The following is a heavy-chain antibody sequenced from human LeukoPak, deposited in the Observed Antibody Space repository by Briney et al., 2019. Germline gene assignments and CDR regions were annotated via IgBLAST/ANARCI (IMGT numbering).Heavy chain of an antibody. V-gene: IGHV4-34*01. CDR2: IYYSGST. Sequence: PSETLSLTCAVYGETFSGYLWSWIRQPPGKGLEWIGNIYYSGSTYYNPSLKSRVSISVDTSNNQFPLRLTSVTAADTAVYYCARESYYYDSSGRRHYYFDYWGQGTLVTVSS. J-gene: IGHJ4*02. D-gene: IGHD3-22*01. CDR3: ARESYYYDSSGRRHYYFDY. CDR1: GETFSGYL.